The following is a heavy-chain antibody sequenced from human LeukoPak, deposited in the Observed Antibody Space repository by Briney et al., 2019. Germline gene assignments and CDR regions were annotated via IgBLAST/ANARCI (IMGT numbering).Heavy chain of an antibody. Sequence: PSETLSLTCTVSGGSISSSSYYWGWIRQPPGKGLEWIGSIYYSGSTYYNPSLKSRVTISVDTSKNQFSLKLSSVTAADTAVYYCARDQHRQYYYDDWGQGTLVTVSS. CDR1: GGSISSSSYY. J-gene: IGHJ4*02. CDR2: IYYSGST. CDR3: ARDQHRQYYYDD. V-gene: IGHV4-39*07. D-gene: IGHD4-11*01.